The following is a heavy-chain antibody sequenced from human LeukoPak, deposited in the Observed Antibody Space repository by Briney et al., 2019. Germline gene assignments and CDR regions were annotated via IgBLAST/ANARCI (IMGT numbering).Heavy chain of an antibody. J-gene: IGHJ6*03. Sequence: GESLKISCKGSGYSFTSYWIGWVRQMPGKGLEWMGIIYPGDSDTRYSPSFQGQVTISADKSISTAYLQWSSLKASDTAMYYCASSGDEFKYYYYYYMDVWGKGTTVTVSS. D-gene: IGHD3-10*01. CDR3: ASSGDEFKYYYYYYMDV. CDR2: IYPGDSDT. V-gene: IGHV5-51*01. CDR1: GYSFTSYW.